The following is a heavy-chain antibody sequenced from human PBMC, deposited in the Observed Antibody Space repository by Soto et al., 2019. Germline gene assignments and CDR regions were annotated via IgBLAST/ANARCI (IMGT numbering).Heavy chain of an antibody. J-gene: IGHJ4*02. CDR2: IKQDGSEK. Sequence: GGSLRLSCAASGFTFSSYLMSWVRQAPGKGLEWVANIKQDGSEKYYVDSVKGRFTISRDNAKNSLYLQMNSLRAEDTAVYYCARDHHSSSWYFNFYWGQGTLVTVAS. CDR1: GFTFSSYL. D-gene: IGHD6-13*01. V-gene: IGHV3-7*01. CDR3: ARDHHSSSWYFNFY.